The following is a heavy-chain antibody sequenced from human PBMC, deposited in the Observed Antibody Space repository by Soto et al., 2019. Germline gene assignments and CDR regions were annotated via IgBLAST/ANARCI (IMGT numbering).Heavy chain of an antibody. CDR1: GGSFSGYY. V-gene: IGHV4-34*01. CDR2: INHSGST. CDR3: ASTPGYYYYLDV. Sequence: PSETLSLTYAVYGGSFSGYYWSWIRQPPGKGLEWIGEINHSGSTNYNPSLKSRVTISVDTSKNQFSLKLSCVTAADTAVYYCASTPGYYYYLDVWGKGSTATVS. J-gene: IGHJ6*03.